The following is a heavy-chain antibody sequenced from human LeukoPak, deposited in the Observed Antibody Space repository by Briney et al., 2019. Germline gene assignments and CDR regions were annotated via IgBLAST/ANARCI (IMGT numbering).Heavy chain of an antibody. CDR2: IIPILGIA. CDR3: ARDRGRFLEWLDYFDY. D-gene: IGHD3-3*01. Sequence: ASVKVSCKXSGGTFSSYTISWVRQAPGQGLEWMGRIIPILGIANYAQKFKGRVTITADKSTSTAYMELSSLRSEDTAVYYCARDRGRFLEWLDYFDYWGQGTLVTVSS. V-gene: IGHV1-69*04. CDR1: GGTFSSYT. J-gene: IGHJ4*02.